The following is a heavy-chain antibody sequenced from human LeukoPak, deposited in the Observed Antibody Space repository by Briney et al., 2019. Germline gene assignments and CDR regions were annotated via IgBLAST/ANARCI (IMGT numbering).Heavy chain of an antibody. CDR1: GFTFSSYW. V-gene: IGHV3-74*01. D-gene: IGHD3-22*01. J-gene: IGHJ6*03. CDR3: ARYSCSYYDSSGYYCGYYYYYMDV. CDR2: INSDGSST. Sequence: PGGSLRLSCAASGFTFSSYWMHWVRQAPGKGLVWVSRINSDGSSTSYADSVKGRFTISRDNAKNTLYLQMNSLRAEDTAVYYCARYSCSYYDSSGYYCGYYYYYMDVWGKGTTVTISS.